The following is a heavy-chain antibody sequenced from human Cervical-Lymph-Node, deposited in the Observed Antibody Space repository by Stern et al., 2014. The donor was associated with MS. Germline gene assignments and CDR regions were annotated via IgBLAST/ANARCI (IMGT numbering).Heavy chain of an antibody. J-gene: IGHJ3*01. D-gene: IGHD3-22*01. V-gene: IGHV5-51*01. CDR3: ARQGNYHDSHAFDV. CDR2: IYPGDSDT. Sequence: VQLVQSGAEVKKSGESLKISCKGGGYSFSNHWIAWVRQKPGKGLEWMGIIYPGDSDTRHNPSFEGQVSISVDKSSSTAYLQWRSLTDSDTAIYYCARQGNYHDSHAFDVWGQGTMVIVSS. CDR1: GYSFSNHW.